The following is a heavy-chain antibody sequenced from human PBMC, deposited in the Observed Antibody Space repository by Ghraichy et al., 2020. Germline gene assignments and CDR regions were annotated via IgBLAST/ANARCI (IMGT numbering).Heavy chain of an antibody. CDR1: GFTFSSYS. D-gene: IGHD4-23*01. CDR3: ARGSTVVRFFYYDGMDV. CDR2: ITSSSRTK. Sequence: GGSLRLSCVGSGFTFSSYSMNWVRQSPGKGLEWVSYITSSSRTKSYADSVKGRFTISRDNAQNSLYLQMNSLRDEDTAVYYCARGSTVVRFFYYDGMDVWGQGPTVPVSS. J-gene: IGHJ6*02. V-gene: IGHV3-48*02.